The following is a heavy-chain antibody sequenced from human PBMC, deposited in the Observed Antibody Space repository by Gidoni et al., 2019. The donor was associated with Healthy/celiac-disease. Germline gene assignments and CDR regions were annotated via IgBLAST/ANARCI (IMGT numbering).Heavy chain of an antibody. D-gene: IGHD6-19*01. V-gene: IGHV3-7*03. CDR3: ARIGTYSSGWYADY. Sequence: EVQLVESGGGLVQPGGSLRLSCSASGFTLRSYWMSWVRQAPGEGLAWVANIKQDGSEKYYVDSVKVRFTISRDNAKNSLYLQMNSLRAEDTAVYYCARIGTYSSGWYADYWGQGTLVTVSS. CDR1: GFTLRSYW. J-gene: IGHJ4*02. CDR2: IKQDGSEK.